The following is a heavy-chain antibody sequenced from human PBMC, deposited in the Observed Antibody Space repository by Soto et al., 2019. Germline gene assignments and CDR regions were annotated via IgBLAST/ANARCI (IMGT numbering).Heavy chain of an antibody. V-gene: IGHV3-11*01. CDR1: GFTFSDYY. J-gene: IGHJ5*02. CDR3: ARVIVVVPAAIREEVWFDP. CDR2: ISSSGSTI. D-gene: IGHD2-2*01. Sequence: ESGGGLVKPGGSLRLSCAASGFTFSDYYMSWIRQAPGKGLEWVSYISSSGSTIYYADSVKGRFTISRDNAKNSLYLQMNSLRAEDTAVYYCARVIVVVPAAIREEVWFDPWGQGTLVTVSS.